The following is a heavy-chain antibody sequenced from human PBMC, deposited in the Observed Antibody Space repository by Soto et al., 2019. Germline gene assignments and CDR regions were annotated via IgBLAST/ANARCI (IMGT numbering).Heavy chain of an antibody. J-gene: IGHJ4*02. Sequence: ASVKVSCKVSGYSLTGLSMPWVRRAPGTGLEWMGGFDPEDGETIYAQKFQGRVTMTEDTATDTAYMELSSLRSEDTAVYYCATHRSGRFLEWLQALSLGEWGQGPMRNGSS. CDR3: ATHRSGRFLEWLQALSLGE. D-gene: IGHD3-3*01. CDR1: GYSLTGLS. CDR2: FDPEDGET. V-gene: IGHV1-24*01.